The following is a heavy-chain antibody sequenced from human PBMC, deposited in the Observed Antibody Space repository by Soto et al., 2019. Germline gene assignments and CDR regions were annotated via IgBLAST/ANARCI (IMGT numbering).Heavy chain of an antibody. Sequence: GGSLRLSCAASGFTFSSYGMHWVRQAPGKGLEWVAVIWYDGSNKYYADSVKGRFTISRDNSKNTLYLQMNSLRAEDTAVYYCARGGGGITMVRGVIITFDLDYYYYGMDVWGQGTTVTVSS. V-gene: IGHV3-33*01. CDR1: GFTFSSYG. D-gene: IGHD3-10*01. J-gene: IGHJ6*02. CDR3: ARGGGGITMVRGVIITFDLDYYYYGMDV. CDR2: IWYDGSNK.